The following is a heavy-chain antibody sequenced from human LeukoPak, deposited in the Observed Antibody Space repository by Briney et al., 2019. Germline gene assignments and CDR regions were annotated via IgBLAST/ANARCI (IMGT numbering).Heavy chain of an antibody. Sequence: SGPTLANPTQTLTLTCTYSGFSLSTTGVGVGWIRQPPGKALEWHAPIYWDDDKRYSPSLKSRLTITKDTSKNQVVLTMTNMDPVDTATYYCAHIPGVLWFGEYWFDPWGQGTLVTVSS. V-gene: IGHV2-5*02. CDR2: IYWDDDK. CDR3: AHIPGVLWFGEYWFDP. D-gene: IGHD3-10*01. CDR1: GFSLSTTGVG. J-gene: IGHJ5*02.